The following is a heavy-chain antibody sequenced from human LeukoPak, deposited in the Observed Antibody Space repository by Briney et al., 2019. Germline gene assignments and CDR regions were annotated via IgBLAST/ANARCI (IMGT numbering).Heavy chain of an antibody. J-gene: IGHJ4*02. D-gene: IGHD5-18*01. V-gene: IGHV3-23*01. CDR1: GFTFSSYA. CDR3: AKVPELSIQLWFFDY. Sequence: GSLRLSCAASGFTFSSYAMSWVRQAPGKGPEWVSAISGSGGSTYYADSVKGRFTISRDNSKNTLYLQMNSLRAEDTAVYYCAKVPELSIQLWFFDYWGQGTLVTVSS. CDR2: ISGSGGST.